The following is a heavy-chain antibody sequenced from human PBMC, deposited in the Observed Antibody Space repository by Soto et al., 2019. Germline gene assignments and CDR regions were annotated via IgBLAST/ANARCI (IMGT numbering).Heavy chain of an antibody. CDR1: GFTFSSYD. V-gene: IGHV3-64*01. Sequence: EVQLADSGGGMVQPGGSLILSCVASGFTFSSYDMHWVRQAPGKGLEYVSSISSNGGTTYYGNSVKGRFTISRDNSKNTLYLQMGRRSAEDMAVYYCVRRVSGNSDYWGQGTLVTVSS. D-gene: IGHD3-10*01. J-gene: IGHJ4*02. CDR3: VRRVSGNSDY. CDR2: ISSNGGTT.